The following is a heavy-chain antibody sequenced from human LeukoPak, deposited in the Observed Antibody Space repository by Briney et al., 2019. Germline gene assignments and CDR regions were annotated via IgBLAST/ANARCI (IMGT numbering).Heavy chain of an antibody. J-gene: IGHJ4*02. Sequence: PGGSLRLSCAASGFTFSSYEMNWVRQAPGKGLEWVSYISSSGSTIYYADSVKGRFTISRDNAKNTLYLQMNSLRADDTAVYYCARRAGAYSHPYDYWGQGTLVTVSS. CDR2: ISSSGSTI. CDR3: ARRAGAYSHPYDY. CDR1: GFTFSSYE. V-gene: IGHV3-48*03. D-gene: IGHD4/OR15-4a*01.